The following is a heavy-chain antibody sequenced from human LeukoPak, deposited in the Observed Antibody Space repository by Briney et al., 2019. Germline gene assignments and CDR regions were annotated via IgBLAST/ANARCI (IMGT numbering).Heavy chain of an antibody. D-gene: IGHD1-26*01. V-gene: IGHV3-9*01. CDR3: VKESPYGSPRFYYFDD. Sequence: GRSLRLSCAASGFTFDDYAMHWVRQVPGKGLEWVSGISWNSVGIGYADSLKGRFTISRDNAKNSLYLQMNSLRAEDTAIYYCVKESPYGSPRFYYFDDWGQGTLVTVSS. CDR1: GFTFDDYA. J-gene: IGHJ4*02. CDR2: ISWNSVGI.